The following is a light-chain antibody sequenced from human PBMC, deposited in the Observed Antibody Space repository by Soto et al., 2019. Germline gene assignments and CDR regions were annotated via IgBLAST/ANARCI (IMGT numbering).Light chain of an antibody. CDR3: QRYGHYSQT. Sequence: DIQLTQAPSSLSASVGDRVTITCRASQSVDTWLAWYQQKPGKAPNLLISRASTLKSGVPSRFRGSGSETEFTLPITSLHPDDFATYYCQRYGHYSQTFGQGTKVEI. CDR2: RAS. V-gene: IGKV1-5*03. J-gene: IGKJ1*01. CDR1: QSVDTW.